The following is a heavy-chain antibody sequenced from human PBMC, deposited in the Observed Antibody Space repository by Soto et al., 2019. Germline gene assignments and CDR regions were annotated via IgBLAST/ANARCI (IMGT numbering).Heavy chain of an antibody. J-gene: IGHJ4*02. CDR3: AGNGKISQAF. V-gene: IGHV3-21*01. CDR1: GFTFSSYS. D-gene: IGHD1-26*01. Sequence: EVQLVESGGGLVKPGVSLRLSCAASGFTFSSYSMNWVRQARGKGLEWVSSISSSSSYIYYADSVKGLFTISRDNAKNSLYLQMNSLRAEETAVYYCAGNGKISQAFWCQVTLVTVSS. CDR2: ISSSSSYI.